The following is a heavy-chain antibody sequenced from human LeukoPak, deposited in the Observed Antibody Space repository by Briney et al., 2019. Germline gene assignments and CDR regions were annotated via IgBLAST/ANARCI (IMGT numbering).Heavy chain of an antibody. D-gene: IGHD3-3*01. V-gene: IGHV3-21*01. CDR1: GFTFDDYA. CDR3: ARAATYYDFWSGRNPPDYFDY. CDR2: ISSSSSYI. Sequence: GGSLRLSCAASGFTFDDYAMHWVRQAPGKGLEWVSSISSSSSYIYYADSVKGRFTISRDNAKNSLYLQMNSLRAEDTAVYYCARAATYYDFWSGRNPPDYFDYWGQGTLVTVSS. J-gene: IGHJ4*02.